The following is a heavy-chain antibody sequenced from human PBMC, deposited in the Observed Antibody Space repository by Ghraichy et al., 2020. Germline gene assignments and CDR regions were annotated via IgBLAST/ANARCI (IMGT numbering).Heavy chain of an antibody. CDR1: GFTFSNYW. CDR2: INSDGSSP. CDR3: ARDFGYSGSGTYYNDF. J-gene: IGHJ4*02. V-gene: IGHV3-74*01. D-gene: IGHD3-10*01. Sequence: GGSLRLSCAASGFTFSNYWMHWVRQAPGKGLVWVSRINSDGSSPNYADSVRGRFSIFRDNAKNTLFLQMNSLRVEDTAVYYCARDFGYSGSGTYYNDFWGQGTLVPVSS.